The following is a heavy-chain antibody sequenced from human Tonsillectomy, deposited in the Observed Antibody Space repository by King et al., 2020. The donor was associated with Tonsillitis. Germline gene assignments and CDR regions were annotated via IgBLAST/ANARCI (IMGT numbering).Heavy chain of an antibody. CDR3: ARDVVVVVAATNLFDY. CDR1: GFTFSSYW. D-gene: IGHD2-21*02. J-gene: IGHJ4*02. V-gene: IGHV3-7*01. CDR2: IKRDGSEK. Sequence: QLVQSGGGLVQPGGSLRLSCAASGFTFSSYWMSWVRQGPGKGLEWMANIKRDGSEKYYVDSVKGRFTISRDNTKNSLYLQMNSLRAEDTAVYYCARDVVVVVAATNLFDYWGQGILVTVSS.